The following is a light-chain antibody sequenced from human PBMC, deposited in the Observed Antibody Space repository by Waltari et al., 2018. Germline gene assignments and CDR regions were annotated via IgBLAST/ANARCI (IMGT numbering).Light chain of an antibody. CDR3: MQGTHWPLYT. CDR2: KIS. Sequence: DVVMTQSPLYLPVALGQPASISCRSSQSLLYKDGNTYLHWFQQRPGQSPRRLIYKISNRDSVVPDRFSGSGSGTDFTLSISRVEAEDVGVYYCMQGTHWPLYTFGQGTKLEIK. J-gene: IGKJ2*01. V-gene: IGKV2-30*01. CDR1: QSLLYKDGNTY.